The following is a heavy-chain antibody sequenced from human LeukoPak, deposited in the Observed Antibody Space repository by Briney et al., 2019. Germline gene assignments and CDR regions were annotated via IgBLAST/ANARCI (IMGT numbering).Heavy chain of an antibody. D-gene: IGHD3-22*01. J-gene: IGHJ5*02. V-gene: IGHV1-58*02. CDR1: GFTFTSSA. CDR2: IVVGSGNT. Sequence: GASVKVSCKASGFTFTSSAMQWVRPARGQRLEWIGWIVVGSGNTNYAQKFQERVTITRDMSTSTAYMELSSLRSEDTAVYYCAAGVYYDSSGPWFDPWGQGTLVTVSS. CDR3: AAGVYYDSSGPWFDP.